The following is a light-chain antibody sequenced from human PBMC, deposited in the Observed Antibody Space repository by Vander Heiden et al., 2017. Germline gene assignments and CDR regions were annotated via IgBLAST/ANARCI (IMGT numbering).Light chain of an antibody. J-gene: IGKJ3*01. CDR3: QQYNNCPLFT. CDR2: GAS. V-gene: IGKV3-15*01. Sequence: EIVMTQSPATLSVSPGERATLPCRASQSVSSNLAWYQQKPGQAPRLLIYGASTRATGIPARFSGSGSGTEFTLTISSLQSEDFAVYYCQQYNNCPLFTFGPGTKVDIK. CDR1: QSVSSN.